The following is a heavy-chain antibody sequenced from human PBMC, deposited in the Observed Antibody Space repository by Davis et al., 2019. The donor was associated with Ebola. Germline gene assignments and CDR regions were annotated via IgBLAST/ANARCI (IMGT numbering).Heavy chain of an antibody. CDR3: AKEPDCSGGSCYVFDI. V-gene: IGHV3-20*04. CDR1: GFTFTTYA. CDR2: INWNGGST. Sequence: GESLKISCAASGFTFTTYALSWVRQAPGKGLEWVSGINWNGGSTGYADSVKGRITISRDNSKNTLNLQMNSLRADDTAVYYCAKEPDCSGGSCYVFDIWGQGTMVIVSS. J-gene: IGHJ3*02. D-gene: IGHD2-15*01.